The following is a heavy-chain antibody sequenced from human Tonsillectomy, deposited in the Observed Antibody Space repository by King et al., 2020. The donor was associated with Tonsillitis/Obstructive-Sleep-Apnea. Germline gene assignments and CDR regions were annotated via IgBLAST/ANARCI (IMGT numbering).Heavy chain of an antibody. CDR3: TRDQKPTYYDFWSGYPYYYYYMDV. CDR2: INPSGGST. CDR1: GYTFTSYY. D-gene: IGHD3-3*01. V-gene: IGHV1-46*01. Sequence: VQLVQSGAEVKKPGASVKVSCKASGYTFTSYYMHWVRQAPGQGLEWMGIINPSGGSTNYTQKFQGRVTMTRDTSTSTVYMELSGLRSEVTAVYYCTRDQKPTYYDFWSGYPYYYYYMDVWGKGTTVTVSS. J-gene: IGHJ6*03.